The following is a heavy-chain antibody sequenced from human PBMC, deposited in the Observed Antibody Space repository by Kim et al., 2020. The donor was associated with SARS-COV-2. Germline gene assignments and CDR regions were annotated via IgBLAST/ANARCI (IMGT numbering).Heavy chain of an antibody. CDR3: ARGHYGSRSYTLYYFDY. J-gene: IGHJ4*02. D-gene: IGHD3-10*01. Sequence: ASVKVSCKASGYTFTNYGINWVRQAPGQGLEWMGWISAYNGKTNYAQKIQGRVTMTTDTSTSTAYMELRSLRSDDTAVYYCARGHYGSRSYTLYYFDYWGQGTLVTVSS. CDR2: ISAYNGKT. CDR1: GYTFTNYG. V-gene: IGHV1-18*04.